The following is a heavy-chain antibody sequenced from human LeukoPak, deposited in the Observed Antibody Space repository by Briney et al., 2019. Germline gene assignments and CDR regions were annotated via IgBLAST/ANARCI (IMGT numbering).Heavy chain of an antibody. V-gene: IGHV3-21*01. Sequence: GGSLRLSCAASGFTFSSYSMNWVRQAPGKGLEWVSSISSSSSYIYYADSVKGRFTISRDNAKNSLYLQMNSLRAEDTTVYYCARFPPGSRYFDSWGQGTLVTVSS. J-gene: IGHJ4*02. CDR3: ARFPPGSRYFDS. CDR2: ISSSSSYI. D-gene: IGHD1-26*01. CDR1: GFTFSSYS.